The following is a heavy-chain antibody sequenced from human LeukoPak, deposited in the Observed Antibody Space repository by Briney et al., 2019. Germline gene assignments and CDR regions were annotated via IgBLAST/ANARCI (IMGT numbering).Heavy chain of an antibody. J-gene: IGHJ4*02. CDR3: ARDRMVRGLTPGGY. CDR2: INTNTGNP. V-gene: IGHV7-4-1*02. D-gene: IGHD3-10*01. Sequence: GASVKVSCKASGGTFSSCAISWVRQAPGQGLEWMGWINTNTGNPTYAQGFTGRFVFSLDTSVSTAYLQISSLKAEDTAVYYCARDRMVRGLTPGGYWGQGTLVTVSS. CDR1: GGTFSSCA.